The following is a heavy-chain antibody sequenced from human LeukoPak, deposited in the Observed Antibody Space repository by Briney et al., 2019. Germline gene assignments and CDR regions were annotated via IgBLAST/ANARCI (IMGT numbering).Heavy chain of an antibody. CDR1: GGSISSTSYY. V-gene: IGHV4-39*01. CDR3: ARHSYSSGWHAHFDY. J-gene: IGHJ4*02. CDR2: IYYSGST. D-gene: IGHD6-19*01. Sequence: SETLSLTCTVSGGSISSTSYYWGWIRQPPGKGLEWIGNIYYSGSTYYSPSLNSRLTMSLDTSRNHFSLKLSSVTAADTAVYYCARHSYSSGWHAHFDYWGQGTVVAVSS.